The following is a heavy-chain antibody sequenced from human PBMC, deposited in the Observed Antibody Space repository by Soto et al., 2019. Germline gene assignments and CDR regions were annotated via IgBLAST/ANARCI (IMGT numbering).Heavy chain of an antibody. Sequence: QVQLVQSGAEVKKPGSSVKVSYKASGGTFSSYAISWVRQAPGQGLEWMGGIIPIFGTANYAQKFQGRVRITADDSTSTAYRGLSSLRSEDTAVYYCARDREVVVVAATRYGDGNWFDPWGQGTLVTVSS. CDR2: IIPIFGTA. D-gene: IGHD2-15*01. CDR3: ARDREVVVVAATRYGDGNWFDP. J-gene: IGHJ5*02. V-gene: IGHV1-69*12. CDR1: GGTFSSYA.